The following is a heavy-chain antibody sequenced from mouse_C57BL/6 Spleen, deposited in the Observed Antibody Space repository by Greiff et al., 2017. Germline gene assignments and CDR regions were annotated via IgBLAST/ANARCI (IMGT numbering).Heavy chain of an antibody. D-gene: IGHD1-1*01. J-gene: IGHJ4*01. CDR1: GYTFTSYW. CDR3: ARCYYADYAMEH. Sequence: QVQLQQPGTELVKPGASVKLSCKASGYTFTSYWMHWVKQRPGQGLEWIGIINPSNGSTNYNEKFKSKATLTVDKSSSTAYMQLSSLTSEDSAVYYFARCYYADYAMEHWGHGISVTVSS. CDR2: INPSNGST. V-gene: IGHV1-53*01.